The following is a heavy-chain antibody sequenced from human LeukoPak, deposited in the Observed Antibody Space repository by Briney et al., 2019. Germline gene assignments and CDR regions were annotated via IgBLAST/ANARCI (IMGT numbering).Heavy chain of an antibody. D-gene: IGHD6-19*01. J-gene: IGHJ1*01. CDR1: GFTFSNYG. Sequence: GRSLRLSCAASGFTFSNYGMHWVRQAPGKGLEWVAVIWSDGSIKYYADSVKGRFTISRDNSRNTLYLQMNSLRAEDTAVYYCARGLIAVAGTPSIYQHWGQGTLVTVSS. V-gene: IGHV3-33*01. CDR3: ARGLIAVAGTPSIYQH. CDR2: IWSDGSIK.